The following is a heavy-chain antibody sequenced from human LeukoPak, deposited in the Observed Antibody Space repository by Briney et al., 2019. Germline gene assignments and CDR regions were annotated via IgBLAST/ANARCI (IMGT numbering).Heavy chain of an antibody. CDR3: AKDVGRVDCSGGSCYNDAFDI. CDR2: IRGGGST. Sequence: SGGSLRLSCAASGFTFSSYAMTWVRQASGKGLEWVSAIRGGGSTFYADSVKGRFTISRDNSKNTLYLQMNSLRAEDTAVYYCAKDVGRVDCSGGSCYNDAFDIWGQGTMVTVSS. CDR1: GFTFSSYA. D-gene: IGHD2-15*01. V-gene: IGHV3-23*01. J-gene: IGHJ3*02.